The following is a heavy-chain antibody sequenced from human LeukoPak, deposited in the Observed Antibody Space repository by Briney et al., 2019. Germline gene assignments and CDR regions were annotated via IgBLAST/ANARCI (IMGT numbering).Heavy chain of an antibody. D-gene: IGHD4-23*01. V-gene: IGHV4-59*01. J-gene: IGHJ4*02. CDR1: GGSISSYY. CDR2: IYYSGST. Sequence: SETLSLTCTVSGGSISSYYWSWIRQPPGKGLEWIGYIYYSGSTNYNPSLKSQVTISVDTSKNQFSLKLSSVTAADTAVYYCAREMNTVAAYDYWGQGTLVTVSS. CDR3: AREMNTVAAYDY.